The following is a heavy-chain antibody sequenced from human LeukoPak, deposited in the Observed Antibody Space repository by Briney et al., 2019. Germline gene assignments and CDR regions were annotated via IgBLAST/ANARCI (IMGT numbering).Heavy chain of an antibody. J-gene: IGHJ4*02. V-gene: IGHV3-7*01. CDR3: AREGPPY. CDR1: GFTFSRYW. CDR2: IKQDESEK. Sequence: GGSLRLSCAASGFTFSRYWMSWVRQAPGKGPEWVANIKQDESEKYYVDSVKGRFTISRDNAKNSLYLQMNSLRAEDTAVYYCAREGPPYWGQGTLVTVSS.